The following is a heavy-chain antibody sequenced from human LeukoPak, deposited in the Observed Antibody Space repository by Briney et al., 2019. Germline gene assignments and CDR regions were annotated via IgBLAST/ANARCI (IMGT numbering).Heavy chain of an antibody. D-gene: IGHD3-10*01. Sequence: GESLKISCEASGYSFTTYWIGWVRQTPGKGLEWMGIIYPGDSDTRYSPSFQGQVTISADKSINTAYLQWSSLKASDTAMYYCARQHGSGSYFRRGIDYWGQGTLVTVSS. J-gene: IGHJ4*02. CDR2: IYPGDSDT. CDR3: ARQHGSGSYFRRGIDY. CDR1: GYSFTTYW. V-gene: IGHV5-51*01.